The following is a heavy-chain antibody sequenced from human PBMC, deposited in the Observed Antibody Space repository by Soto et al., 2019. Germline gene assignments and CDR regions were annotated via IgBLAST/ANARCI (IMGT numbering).Heavy chain of an antibody. CDR3: AKRRAEGGVIVKDFDY. J-gene: IGHJ4*02. Sequence: EVQLLESGGGLVQPGGSLRLSCAASGFTFSSYAMSWVRQAPGKGLEWVSAISGSGGSTYYADSVKGRFTISKDNSKNTLYLQMSSLRAEDTAVYYCAKRRAEGGVIVKDFDYWGQGTLVTVSS. V-gene: IGHV3-23*01. CDR2: ISGSGGST. D-gene: IGHD3-16*02. CDR1: GFTFSSYA.